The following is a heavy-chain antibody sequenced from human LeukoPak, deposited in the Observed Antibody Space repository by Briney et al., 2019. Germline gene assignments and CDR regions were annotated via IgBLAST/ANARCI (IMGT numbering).Heavy chain of an antibody. V-gene: IGHV3-53*01. CDR3: ARGVGQDAFDI. Sequence: PGGSLRLSCAASGFTIRSNYMSWVRQAPGKGLEWVSVIYSGGNTYYADSVKGRFTFSKDNSKNTLYLQMTNLRVEDTAVYYCARGVGQDAFDIWGQGTMVTVSS. CDR2: IYSGGNT. J-gene: IGHJ3*02. CDR1: GFTIRSNY. D-gene: IGHD1-26*01.